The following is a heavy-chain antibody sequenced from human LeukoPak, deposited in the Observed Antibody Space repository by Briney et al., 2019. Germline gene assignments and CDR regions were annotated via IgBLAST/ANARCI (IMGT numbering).Heavy chain of an antibody. D-gene: IGHD5-12*01. CDR2: IYYSGST. Sequence: SETLSLTCTVSGGSISSYYWSWIRRPPGKGLEWIGYIYYSGSTNYNPSLKSRVTISVDTSKNQFSLKLSSVTAADTAVYYCAREGGYGTNDYWGQGTLVTVSS. J-gene: IGHJ4*02. CDR3: AREGGYGTNDY. V-gene: IGHV4-59*01. CDR1: GGSISSYY.